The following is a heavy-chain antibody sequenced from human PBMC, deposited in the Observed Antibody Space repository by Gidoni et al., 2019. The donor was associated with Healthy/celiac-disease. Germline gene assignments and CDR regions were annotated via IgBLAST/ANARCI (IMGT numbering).Heavy chain of an antibody. CDR1: GYSFTSYW. V-gene: IGHV5-51*01. CDR3: ARQRDIVVVPAANYYYYYMDV. J-gene: IGHJ6*03. Sequence: EVQLVQSGAEVKKPGESLKISCKGSGYSFTSYWIGWVRQMPGKGLEWMGIIYPGDSDTRYSPSFQGQVTISADKSISTAYLQWSSLKASDTAMYYCARQRDIVVVPAANYYYYYMDVWGKGTTVTVSS. CDR2: IYPGDSDT. D-gene: IGHD2-2*01.